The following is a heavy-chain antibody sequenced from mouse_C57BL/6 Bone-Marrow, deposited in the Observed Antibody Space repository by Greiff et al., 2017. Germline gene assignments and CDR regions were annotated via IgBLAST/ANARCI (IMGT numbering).Heavy chain of an antibody. V-gene: IGHV1-69*01. Sequence: VQLQQSGAELVMPGASVKLSCKASGYTFTSYWMHWVKQRPGQGLEWIGEIDPSDSYTNYNQKFKGKSTLTVDKSSSTAYMQLSSLTSEDSAVYYCARCGYGFAYWGQGTLVTVSA. CDR3: ARCGYGFAY. CDR1: GYTFTSYW. CDR2: IDPSDSYT. J-gene: IGHJ3*01. D-gene: IGHD2-2*01.